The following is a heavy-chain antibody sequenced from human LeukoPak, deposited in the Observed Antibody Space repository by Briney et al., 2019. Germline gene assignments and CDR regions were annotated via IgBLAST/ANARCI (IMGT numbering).Heavy chain of an antibody. D-gene: IGHD6-19*01. J-gene: IGHJ4*02. CDR1: GYTFTGYY. CDR2: INPNSGGT. CDR3: ARAQGLAVAGTRNY. V-gene: IGHV1-2*02. Sequence: ASVKVSCKASGYTFTGYYIHWVRQAPGQGLEWMGWINPNSGGTNYAQKFQGRVTMTRDTSISTAYMELSRLRSDDTAVYYCARAQGLAVAGTRNYWGQGTLVTVSS.